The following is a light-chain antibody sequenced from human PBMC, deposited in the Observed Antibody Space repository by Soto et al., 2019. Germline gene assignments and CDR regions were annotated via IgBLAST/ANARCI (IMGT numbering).Light chain of an antibody. Sequence: EIVLTQSPATLSLSPGERATLSCRASQSVSSYLAWYQQKPGQAPRLLIYDASNRATGIPARFSGSGSGTDFILTISSLEPEDFAVYYCQQRLTFGPGTKVHIK. V-gene: IGKV3-11*01. CDR3: QQRLT. CDR2: DAS. J-gene: IGKJ3*01. CDR1: QSVSSY.